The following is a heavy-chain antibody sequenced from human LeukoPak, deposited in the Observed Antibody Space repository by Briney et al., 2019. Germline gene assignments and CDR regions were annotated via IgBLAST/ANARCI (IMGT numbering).Heavy chain of an antibody. V-gene: IGHV4-34*01. CDR3: ARGPRPLYYYDSSGWDAFDI. CDR1: GXSFSGYY. Sequence: SETLSLTCAVYGXSFSGYYWSWIRQPPGKGLEWIGEINHSGSTNYNPSLKSRVTISVDTSKNQFSLKLSSVTAADTAVYYCARGPRPLYYYDSSGWDAFDIWGQGAMVTVSS. CDR2: INHSGST. D-gene: IGHD3-22*01. J-gene: IGHJ3*02.